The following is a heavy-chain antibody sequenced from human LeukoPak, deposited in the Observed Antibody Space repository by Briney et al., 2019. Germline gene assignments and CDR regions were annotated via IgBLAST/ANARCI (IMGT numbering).Heavy chain of an antibody. Sequence: GGSLRLSCAASGFTFDDYAMHWVRQGPGKGLEWVSGISWNSAMIAYADSVKGRFTISRDNSKNTLYLQMNSLRAEDTAVYYCARDRLSMTTVTTLDYWGQGTLVTVSS. CDR1: GFTFDDYA. J-gene: IGHJ4*02. V-gene: IGHV3-9*01. CDR2: ISWNSAMI. D-gene: IGHD4-17*01. CDR3: ARDRLSMTTVTTLDY.